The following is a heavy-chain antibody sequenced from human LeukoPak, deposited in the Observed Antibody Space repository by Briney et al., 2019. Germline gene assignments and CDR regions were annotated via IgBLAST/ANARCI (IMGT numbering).Heavy chain of an antibody. D-gene: IGHD3-16*01. CDR2: TFDTGLT. CDR3: ARRRHNYDYYDV. V-gene: IGHV4-39*01. CDR1: GDSITSNYYW. Sequence: SGTLSLTCPVSGDSITSNYYWWAWVRLPPGKGLGWIGATFDTGLTFYSPSLKNRVIMSVDTSKNPFSLALSSATAADTAIYYCARRRHNYDYYDVWGQGTSVTVSS. J-gene: IGHJ3*01.